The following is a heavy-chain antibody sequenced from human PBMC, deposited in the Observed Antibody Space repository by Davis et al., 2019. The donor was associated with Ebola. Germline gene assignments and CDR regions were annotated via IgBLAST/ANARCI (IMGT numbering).Heavy chain of an antibody. CDR2: IYYSGST. D-gene: IGHD2-2*01. V-gene: IGHV4-39*07. CDR3: ASSGDCSSTSCYLLY. CDR1: GGSISSSSYY. Sequence: PSETLSLTCTVSGGSISSSSYYWGWIRQPPGKGLEWIGSIYYSGSTYYNPSLKSRVTISVDTSKNQFSLKLSSVTAADTAVYYCASSGDCSSTSCYLLYWGQGTLVTVSS. J-gene: IGHJ4*02.